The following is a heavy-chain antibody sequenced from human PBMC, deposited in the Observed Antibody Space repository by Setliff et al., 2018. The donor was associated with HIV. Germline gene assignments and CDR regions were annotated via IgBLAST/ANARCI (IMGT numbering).Heavy chain of an antibody. Sequence: ASVKVSCKASGYTFTSHDINWVRQATGQGLEWMGWMNPNSGNTGYAQKFQGRVTITRNTSISTAYMELSSLRSEDAAVYYCARGGQWLLRETGFDPWGQGTLVTVSS. CDR2: MNPNSGNT. CDR3: ARGGQWLLRETGFDP. V-gene: IGHV1-8*03. J-gene: IGHJ5*02. CDR1: GYTFTSHD. D-gene: IGHD3-22*01.